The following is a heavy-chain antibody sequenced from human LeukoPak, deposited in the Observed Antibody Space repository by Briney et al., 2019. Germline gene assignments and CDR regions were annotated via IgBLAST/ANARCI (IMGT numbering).Heavy chain of an antibody. CDR1: GFTFSGYE. Sequence: GGSLRLSCAASGFTFSGYEVNWVRQAPGKGLVWVSYISSSGTTIYYADSVKGRFTMSRDNAKNSLYLQMNSLRAEDTAVYYCARVGVVVAATGNLWFDPWGQGTLVTVSS. V-gene: IGHV3-48*03. D-gene: IGHD2-15*01. CDR3: ARVGVVVAATGNLWFDP. CDR2: ISSSGTTI. J-gene: IGHJ5*02.